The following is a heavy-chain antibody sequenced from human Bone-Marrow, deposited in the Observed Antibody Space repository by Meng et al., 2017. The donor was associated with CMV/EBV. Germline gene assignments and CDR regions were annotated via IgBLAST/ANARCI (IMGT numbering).Heavy chain of an antibody. D-gene: IGHD2-2*01. Sequence: SETLSLTCTVSGGSISSYYWSWIRQPPGKGLEWIGYIYYSGSTNYNPSLKSRVTISVDTSKNQFSLKLSSVTAADTAVYYCARLSGEAAMPFDYWAQGTLATFSS. CDR3: ARLSGEAAMPFDY. CDR2: IYYSGST. CDR1: GGSISSYY. J-gene: IGHJ4*02. V-gene: IGHV4-59*01.